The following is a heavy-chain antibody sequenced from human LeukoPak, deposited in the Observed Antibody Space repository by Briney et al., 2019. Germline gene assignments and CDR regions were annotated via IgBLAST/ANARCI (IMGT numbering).Heavy chain of an antibody. CDR1: GFTFDDYA. Sequence: GRSLPLSCAAAGFTFDDYAMHWVRQAPSKGLDGVSGISWNSGSIGYVDSVKGRFTISRDNAKTSLYLQMNSLRAEDTALYYCAKGSADSGYDSYYFDYWGQGTLVTVSS. D-gene: IGHD5-12*01. CDR2: ISWNSGSI. V-gene: IGHV3-9*01. CDR3: AKGSADSGYDSYYFDY. J-gene: IGHJ4*02.